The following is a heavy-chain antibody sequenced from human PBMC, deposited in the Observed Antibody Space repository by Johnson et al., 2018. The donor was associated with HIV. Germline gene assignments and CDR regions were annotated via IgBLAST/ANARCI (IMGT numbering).Heavy chain of an antibody. CDR3: ARDGGFVGAFDI. CDR2: IGTAGDT. Sequence: VQLVESGGGVVQPGRSLRLSCAASGFTFSSYAMHWVRQAPGKGLEWVAVIGTAGDTYYPGSVKGRFTISRENAKNSLYLQMNSLRAGDTAVYYCARDGGFVGAFDIWGQGTMVIVSS. J-gene: IGHJ3*02. CDR1: GFTFSSYA. D-gene: IGHD3-16*01. V-gene: IGHV3-13*01.